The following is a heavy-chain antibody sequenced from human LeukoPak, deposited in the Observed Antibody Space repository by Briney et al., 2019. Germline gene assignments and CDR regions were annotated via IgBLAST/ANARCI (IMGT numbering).Heavy chain of an antibody. D-gene: IGHD1-26*01. V-gene: IGHV3-23*01. CDR3: AKSGGSYPYYFDY. Sequence: PGGSLRLPCAVSGFIVSGDFMSWVRQAPGKGLEWVSAISGSGDNTYYADSVKGRFTISRDNSKNTLYLQMNSLRAEDTAVYYCAKSGGSYPYYFDYWGQGTLVTVSS. CDR1: GFIVSGDF. J-gene: IGHJ4*02. CDR2: ISGSGDNT.